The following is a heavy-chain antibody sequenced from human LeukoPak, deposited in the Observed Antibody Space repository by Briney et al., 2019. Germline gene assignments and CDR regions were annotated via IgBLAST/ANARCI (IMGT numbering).Heavy chain of an antibody. CDR2: MNPNIGDT. CDR1: GSTFSSYD. J-gene: IGHJ4*02. Sequence: GASVKVSCKASGSTFSSYDINWVRQATGQGLEWMGGMNPNIGDTDYAPRFQGRVTITRDTSTSTAYMELSSLRSEDTAVYYCARGPYGTGSHFDGWGQGTLVS. D-gene: IGHD3-10*01. CDR3: ARGPYGTGSHFDG. V-gene: IGHV1-8*03.